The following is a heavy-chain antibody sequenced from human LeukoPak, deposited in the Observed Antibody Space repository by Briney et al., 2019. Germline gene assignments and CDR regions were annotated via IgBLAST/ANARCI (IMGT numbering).Heavy chain of an antibody. CDR3: ARERGSGQYGMDV. V-gene: IGHV3-23*01. CDR2: VSKEGANT. J-gene: IGHJ6*02. Sequence: PGGSLRLSCAASGFTFSHYAMNWVRQAPGKGLEWVSLVSKEGANTHYADSVKGRFTISRDNSKNSLDLQMNSLRAEDTAVYYCARERGSGQYGMDVWGQGTTVTVSS. D-gene: IGHD6-19*01. CDR1: GFTFSHYA.